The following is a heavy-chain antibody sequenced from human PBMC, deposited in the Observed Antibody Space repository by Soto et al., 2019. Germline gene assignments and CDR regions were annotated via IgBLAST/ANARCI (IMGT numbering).Heavy chain of an antibody. D-gene: IGHD2-15*01. CDR1: GFTFSSYG. CDR3: ARVDANCGRLDY. V-gene: IGHV3-33*01. J-gene: IGHJ4*02. Sequence: QVQLVESGGGVVQPGRSLRLSCAASGFTFSSYGMHWVRQAAGKGLEWVAVIWYDGSNKYYADSVKGRFTISRDNSKNTLYLHMNSLRAEDTALYYCARVDANCGRLDYWGQGTLVTVSA. CDR2: IWYDGSNK.